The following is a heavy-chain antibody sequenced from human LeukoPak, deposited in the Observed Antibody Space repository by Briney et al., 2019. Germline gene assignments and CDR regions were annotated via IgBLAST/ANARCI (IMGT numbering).Heavy chain of an antibody. Sequence: GGSLRLSCAASGFTFITYAMVWVRQAPGKGLEWVSAISGSGGSTYYADSVKGRFTISRDNAKNSLYLQMNSLRAEDTALYYCAKAPGAVVDYYYYGMDVWGQGTTVTVS. D-gene: IGHD6-19*01. CDR3: AKAPGAVVDYYYYGMDV. V-gene: IGHV3-23*01. CDR1: GFTFITYA. CDR2: ISGSGGST. J-gene: IGHJ6*02.